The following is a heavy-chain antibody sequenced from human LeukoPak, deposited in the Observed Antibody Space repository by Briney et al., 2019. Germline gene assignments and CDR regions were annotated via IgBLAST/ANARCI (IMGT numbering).Heavy chain of an antibody. J-gene: IGHJ4*02. Sequence: GGSLRLTCVASGFTFSLYWMTWVRQAPGKGLEWVANIKHDGSEKYYVDSVKGRFTISRDNAKKSLYLQMNSLRGEDTAVYYCARGRSTEYWGQGTLVTVSS. CDR1: GFTFSLYW. CDR3: ARGRSTEY. V-gene: IGHV3-7*01. CDR2: IKHDGSEK.